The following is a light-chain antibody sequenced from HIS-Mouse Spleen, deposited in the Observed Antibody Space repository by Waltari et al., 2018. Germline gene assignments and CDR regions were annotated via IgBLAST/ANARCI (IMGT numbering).Light chain of an antibody. Sequence: QSALTQPRSVSGSPGQSVTISCTGTSSDVGGYNYVSWYQQHPGKAPKLMIYDVSKRPAVVPDRFSCSKSGNTASLTISGLQAEDEADYYCCSYAGSYTWVFGGGTKLTVL. J-gene: IGLJ3*02. CDR1: SSDVGGYNY. CDR3: CSYAGSYTWV. CDR2: DVS. V-gene: IGLV2-11*01.